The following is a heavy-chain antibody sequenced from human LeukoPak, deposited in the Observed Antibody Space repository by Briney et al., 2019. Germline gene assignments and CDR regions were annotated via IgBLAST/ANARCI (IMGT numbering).Heavy chain of an antibody. Sequence: GGSLRLSCAASGFTFSSYAMSWVRQAPGKGLEWVSAISGGGGSTYYADSVKGRFTISRDNSKNTLYLQMNSLRAEDTAVYYCAKVEDEFWSGYYYYGMDVWGQGTTVTVSS. V-gene: IGHV3-23*01. D-gene: IGHD3-3*01. J-gene: IGHJ6*02. CDR2: ISGGGGST. CDR1: GFTFSSYA. CDR3: AKVEDEFWSGYYYYGMDV.